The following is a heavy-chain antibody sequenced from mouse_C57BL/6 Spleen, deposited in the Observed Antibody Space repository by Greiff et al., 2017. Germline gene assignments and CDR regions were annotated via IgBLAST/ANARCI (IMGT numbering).Heavy chain of an antibody. D-gene: IGHD1-1*01. CDR3: AIYYGSSYDAMDY. V-gene: IGHV3-6*01. Sequence: EVKLQESGPGLVKPSQSLSLTCSVTGYSITSGYYWNWIRQFPGNKLEWMGYISYDGSNNYNPSLKNRISITRDTSKNQFFLQLNSVTTEDTATYYCAIYYGSSYDAMDYWGQGTSVTVSS. CDR1: GYSITSGYY. J-gene: IGHJ4*01. CDR2: ISYDGSN.